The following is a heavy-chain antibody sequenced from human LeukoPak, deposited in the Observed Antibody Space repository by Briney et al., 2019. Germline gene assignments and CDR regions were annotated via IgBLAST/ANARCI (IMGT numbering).Heavy chain of an antibody. Sequence: GGSLRLSCAASGFTFSRYWMHWVRQAPGKGLVWVSRISTDGSSTNSADSVKGRFTISRDNAKNTLYLQMNSLRAEDTAVYYCVREYSSSSGRAFDIWGQGTMVTVSP. J-gene: IGHJ3*02. CDR1: GFTFSRYW. CDR3: VREYSSSSGRAFDI. D-gene: IGHD6-6*01. CDR2: ISTDGSST. V-gene: IGHV3-74*01.